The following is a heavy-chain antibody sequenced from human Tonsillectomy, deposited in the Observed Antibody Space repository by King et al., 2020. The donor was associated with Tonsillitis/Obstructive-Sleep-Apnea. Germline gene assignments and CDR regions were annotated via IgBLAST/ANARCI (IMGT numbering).Heavy chain of an antibody. D-gene: IGHD3-3*01. V-gene: IGHV3-48*02. Sequence: VQLVESGGGLVQPGGSLRLSCAASGFTFSSYSMNWVRQAPGKGLEWVSYISSSISTIYYADSVKGRFTISRENAKNSLYLQMNSLRDEDTAVYYCARDGFGVVISIFDYWGQGTLVTVSS. CDR3: ARDGFGVVISIFDY. CDR2: ISSSISTI. J-gene: IGHJ4*02. CDR1: GFTFSSYS.